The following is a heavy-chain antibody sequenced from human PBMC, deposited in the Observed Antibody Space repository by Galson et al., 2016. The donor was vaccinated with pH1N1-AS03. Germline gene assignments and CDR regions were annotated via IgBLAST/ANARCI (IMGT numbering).Heavy chain of an antibody. CDR2: LKGTTDVGTT. V-gene: IGHV3-15*01. CDR3: TADLSAVTAGGIDY. Sequence: SLRLSCAASGFTFNNAWMIWVRQAPGKGLEWVGSLKGTTDVGTTDYAAPVKGRFIISRDDSKNTLYLQMNSLKTEDTAVYYCTADLSAVTAGGIDYWGRGTLVTVSS. D-gene: IGHD2-21*02. J-gene: IGHJ4*02. CDR1: GFTFNNAW.